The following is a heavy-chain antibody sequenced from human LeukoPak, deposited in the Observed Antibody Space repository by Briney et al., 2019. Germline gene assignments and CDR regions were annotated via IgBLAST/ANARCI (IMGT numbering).Heavy chain of an antibody. CDR3: AGLGASGNGYLRWIDP. V-gene: IGHV4-59*01. D-gene: IGHD3-22*01. CDR1: GGSISTYY. J-gene: IGHJ5*02. CDR2: IYYSGNS. Sequence: PSETLSLTCTVSGGSISTYYWSWIRQPPGKGLEWIGYIYYSGNSNYNPSLKSRVTISVDTSKNQFSLKLSSVTAADTAVYYCAGLGASGNGYLRWIDPWGQGTLVTVSS.